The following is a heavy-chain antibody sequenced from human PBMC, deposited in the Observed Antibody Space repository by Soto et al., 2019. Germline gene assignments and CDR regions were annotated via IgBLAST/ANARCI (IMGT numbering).Heavy chain of an antibody. CDR2: MNPNSDNT. D-gene: IGHD6-13*01. J-gene: IGHJ4*02. Sequence: QVQLVQSGAEVKKPGASVKVSCKASGYSFTSYDVNWVRQATGQGLEWMGWMNPNSDNTAYAQKFQGRVTMTRNTSISTVYMELSSLRSEDTAVYYCAREAAAGLVYWGQGTLVTVSS. V-gene: IGHV1-8*01. CDR3: AREAAAGLVY. CDR1: GYSFTSYD.